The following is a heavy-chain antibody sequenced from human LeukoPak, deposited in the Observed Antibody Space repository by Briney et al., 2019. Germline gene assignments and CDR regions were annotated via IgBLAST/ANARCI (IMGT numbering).Heavy chain of an antibody. CDR2: ISSSSSYI. D-gene: IGHD2-2*01. CDR3: AREGDIVVVPADLDY. V-gene: IGHV3-21*01. J-gene: IGHJ4*02. CDR1: GFTFSSYS. Sequence: GGSLRLSCAASGFTFSSYSMNWVRRAPGKGLEWVSPISSSSSYIYYADSVKGRFTISRDNAKNSLYLQMNSLRAEDTAVYYCAREGDIVVVPADLDYWGQGTLVTVSS.